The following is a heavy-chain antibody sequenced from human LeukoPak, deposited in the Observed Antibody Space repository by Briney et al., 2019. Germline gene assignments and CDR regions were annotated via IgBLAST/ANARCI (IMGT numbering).Heavy chain of an antibody. V-gene: IGHV3-23*01. CDR3: AKQLIPYYCYYGMDV. Sequence: PGGSLRLSCAASGFTFSNAWMSWVRQAPGKGLEWVSAISGSGGSTYYADSVKGRFTISRDNSKNTLYLQMNSLRAEDTAVYYCAKQLIPYYCYYGMDVWGQGTTVTVSS. J-gene: IGHJ6*02. CDR1: GFTFSNAW. CDR2: ISGSGGST.